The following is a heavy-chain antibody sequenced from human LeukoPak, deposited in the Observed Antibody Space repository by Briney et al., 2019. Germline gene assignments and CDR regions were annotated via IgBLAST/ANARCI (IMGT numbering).Heavy chain of an antibody. CDR1: GESVSSNSAV. Sequence: SQTLSLTCAISGESVSSNSAVWIWIRQSPSRGLEWLGRTYYRSKWSYDYAVSVKSRITINPDTSKNQFSLQLNSVTPEDTAVYYCARGIVAADSWGQGTLVTVSS. CDR3: ARGIVAADS. D-gene: IGHD6-13*01. J-gene: IGHJ4*02. CDR2: TYYRSKWSY. V-gene: IGHV6-1*01.